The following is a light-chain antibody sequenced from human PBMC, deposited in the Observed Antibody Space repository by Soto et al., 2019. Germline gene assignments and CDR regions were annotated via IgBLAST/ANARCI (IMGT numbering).Light chain of an antibody. V-gene: IGKV1-5*01. CDR2: DAS. CDR3: QQYHTYPWT. CDR1: QSISSW. J-gene: IGKJ1*01. Sequence: DIQMTQCPSTLSASVGDRVTITCRASQSISSWLAWYQQKPGKAPKLLIYDASSLESGVPSRFSGSGSGTEFTLTISSLQPDDFATYFCQQYHTYPWTFGQGTKVDIK.